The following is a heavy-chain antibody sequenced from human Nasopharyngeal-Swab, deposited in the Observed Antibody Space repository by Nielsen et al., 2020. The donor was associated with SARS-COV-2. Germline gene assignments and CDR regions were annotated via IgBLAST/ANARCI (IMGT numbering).Heavy chain of an antibody. J-gene: IGHJ3*02. CDR3: ARDQCSGWFDAFDI. CDR2: IYYSGST. V-gene: IGHV4-59*01. Sequence: WIRQPPGKGLEWIGYIYYSGSTYYNPSLKSRVTISVDTSKNQFSLKLSSVTAADTAVYYCARDQCSGWFDAFDIWGQGTMVTVSS. D-gene: IGHD6-19*01.